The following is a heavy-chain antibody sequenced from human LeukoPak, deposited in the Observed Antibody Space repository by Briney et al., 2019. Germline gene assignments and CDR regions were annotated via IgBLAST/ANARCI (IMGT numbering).Heavy chain of an antibody. CDR2: IRSSDGTT. CDR3: AREAYYYMDV. Sequence: GGSLRLSCAASGFSFSSYGMKWVRQAPGKGLEWVSYIRSSDGTTYYADSVKGRFTISRDNAKNSLYLQMNSLRAEDTAVYYCAREAYYYMDVWGKGTTVTVSS. V-gene: IGHV3-48*04. J-gene: IGHJ6*03. CDR1: GFSFSSYG.